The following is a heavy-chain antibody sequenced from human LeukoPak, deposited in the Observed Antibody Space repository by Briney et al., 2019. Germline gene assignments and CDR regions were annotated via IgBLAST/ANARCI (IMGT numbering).Heavy chain of an antibody. CDR1: GFTFSSYA. CDR2: ISGSGGST. D-gene: IGHD3-9*01. CDR3: AKGGLRYFDWLLSPTHAFDI. J-gene: IGHJ3*02. Sequence: GGSLRLSCAASGFTFSSYAMSWVRQAPGKGLEWVSAISGSGGSTYYADSVKGRFTISRDNSKNTLYLQMNSLRAEDTAVYYCAKGGLRYFDWLLSPTHAFDIWGQGTMVTVSS. V-gene: IGHV3-23*01.